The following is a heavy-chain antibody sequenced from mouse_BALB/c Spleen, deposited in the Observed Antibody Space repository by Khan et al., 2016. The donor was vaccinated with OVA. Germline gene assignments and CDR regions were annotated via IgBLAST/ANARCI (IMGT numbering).Heavy chain of an antibody. CDR2: IDPFNGGT. D-gene: IGHD2-2*01. CDR3: ARHGYVAWFAY. V-gene: IGHV1S135*01. J-gene: IGHJ3*01. CDR1: GYSFTSYY. Sequence: EVKLQESGPELMKPGASVKISCKASGYSFTSYYIHWVKLSHGKSLEWIGYIDPFNGGTTYNQKFKGKATLTVDKSSSTAYMHLSSLTSEDSAVYYGARHGYVAWFAYWGQGTLVTVSA.